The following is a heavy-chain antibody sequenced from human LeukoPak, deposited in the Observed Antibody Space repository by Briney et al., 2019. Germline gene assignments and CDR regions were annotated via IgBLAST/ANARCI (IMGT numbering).Heavy chain of an antibody. J-gene: IGHJ4*02. CDR3: VREGITKAFDL. Sequence: GASVKVSCKASVFTFTDYYMHWVRLAPGQGREWMGYINPHSGVTSFPQKFRGRVTLTTDTSISAAYMELSSLISDDTAMYYCVREGITKAFDLWGQGALVTVSS. CDR2: INPHSGVT. D-gene: IGHD1-14*01. CDR1: VFTFTDYY. V-gene: IGHV1-2*02.